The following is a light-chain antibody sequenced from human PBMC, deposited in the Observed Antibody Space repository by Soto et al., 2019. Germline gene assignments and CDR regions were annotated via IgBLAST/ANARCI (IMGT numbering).Light chain of an antibody. CDR1: QDIGNF. CDR3: QQYGSLPIT. V-gene: IGKV1-33*01. Sequence: DIQMTQSPSSLSASIGDRVTISCQASQDIGNFLNWYQQKPGKAPYLLIYDASNLDTGVSSRFSGRGSGRQVYITITSLQPDDVATYFCQQYGSLPITFGQGTRLDIK. CDR2: DAS. J-gene: IGKJ5*01.